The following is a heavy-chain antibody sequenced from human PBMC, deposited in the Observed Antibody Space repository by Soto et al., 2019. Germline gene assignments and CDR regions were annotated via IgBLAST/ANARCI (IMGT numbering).Heavy chain of an antibody. Sequence: QVQLVESGGGVVQPGRSLRLSCAASGFTFRSYVMHWVRQAPGKGLEWVALISSDESDKYYADSVRGRFTISRDNSKNTLYLEMNSLRSEDTAVYYCAKHRGTPRNYWGQGTLVSVSS. V-gene: IGHV3-30*18. CDR3: AKHRGTPRNY. J-gene: IGHJ4*02. CDR2: ISSDESDK. CDR1: GFTFRSYV.